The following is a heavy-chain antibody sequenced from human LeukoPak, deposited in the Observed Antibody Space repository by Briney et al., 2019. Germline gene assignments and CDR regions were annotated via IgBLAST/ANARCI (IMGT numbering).Heavy chain of an antibody. Sequence: GGSLRLSCAASGFTFSSYSMNWVRQAPGKGLEWASYISSSSSTIYYADSVKGRFTISRDNAKNSLYLQMNSLRAEDTAVYYCARGGRKAVAGTPNWFGPWGQGTLVTVSS. J-gene: IGHJ5*02. CDR2: ISSSSSTI. D-gene: IGHD6-19*01. CDR3: ARGGRKAVAGTPNWFGP. V-gene: IGHV3-48*01. CDR1: GFTFSSYS.